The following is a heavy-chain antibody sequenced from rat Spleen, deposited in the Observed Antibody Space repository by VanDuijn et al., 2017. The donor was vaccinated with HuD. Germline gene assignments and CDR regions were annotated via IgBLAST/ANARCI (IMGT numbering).Heavy chain of an antibody. D-gene: IGHD3-4*01. Sequence: EVQLVESGGGLVQPGRSMKLSCAASGFTFSNYDMAWVRQAPTKGLEWVASISYDGSSTYYRDSVKGRFTISRDRTKNTLYLQMDSLVSEDTATYYCARHPQLGTYWYFDFWGPGTMVTVSS. V-gene: IGHV5-25*01. CDR2: ISYDGSST. CDR1: GFTFSNYD. CDR3: ARHPQLGTYWYFDF. J-gene: IGHJ1*01.